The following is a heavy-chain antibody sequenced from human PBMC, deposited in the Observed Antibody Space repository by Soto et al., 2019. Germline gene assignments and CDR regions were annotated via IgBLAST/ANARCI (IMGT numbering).Heavy chain of an antibody. CDR3: ARVSVVGRIDYYYGMDV. Sequence: SETLSLTCTVSGGSISSANYYWNWIRQHPGKGLEWIGYINYRGSTHYNPSLKSRVTISVDTSKNQFSLKLTSVTAADTAVYYCARVSVVGRIDYYYGMDVWGQGTTVTV. CDR1: GGSISSANYY. CDR2: INYRGST. V-gene: IGHV4-31*03. D-gene: IGHD6-19*01. J-gene: IGHJ6*02.